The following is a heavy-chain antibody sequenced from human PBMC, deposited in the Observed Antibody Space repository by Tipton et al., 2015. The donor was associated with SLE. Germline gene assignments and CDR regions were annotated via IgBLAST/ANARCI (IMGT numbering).Heavy chain of an antibody. D-gene: IGHD5-18*01. Sequence: TLSLTCNVSGGSVIDHYWSWIRQPPGQRLEWIGFIYYTGNTNYNPSLKSRVTISVDTPKNQFSLKLSSVTAADTAVYYCARGGSGYSYGPGAFDIWGQGTMVTVSS. CDR1: GGSVIDHY. CDR3: ARGGSGYSYGPGAFDI. CDR2: IYYTGNT. J-gene: IGHJ3*02. V-gene: IGHV4-59*02.